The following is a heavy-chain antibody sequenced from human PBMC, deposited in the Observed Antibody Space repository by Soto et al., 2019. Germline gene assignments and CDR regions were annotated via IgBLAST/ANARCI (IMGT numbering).Heavy chain of an antibody. D-gene: IGHD5-18*01. CDR1: GGSISSGGYS. CDR3: AREVWVSYGQHGWFDP. V-gene: IGHV4-30-2*01. J-gene: IGHJ5*02. CDR2: IYHSGST. Sequence: SETLSLTCAVSGGSISSGGYSWSWIRQPPGKGLEWIGYIYHSGSTYYNPSLKSRVTISVDRSKNQFSLKLSSVTAADTAVYYCAREVWVSYGQHGWFDPWGQGTLVTVSS.